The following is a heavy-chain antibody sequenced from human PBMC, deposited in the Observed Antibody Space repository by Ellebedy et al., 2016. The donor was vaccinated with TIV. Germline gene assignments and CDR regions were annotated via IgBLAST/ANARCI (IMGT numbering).Heavy chain of an antibody. CDR1: GFPFSDYG. V-gene: IGHV3-33*01. CDR2: TWYDGSIT. J-gene: IGHJ4*02. D-gene: IGHD7-27*01. CDR3: ARDVTGIRGFGY. Sequence: GESLKISCAASGFPFSDYGLHWVRQAPGKGLEWVAVTWYDGSITYYVESVKGRFTISRDNSKNTLFLQMNNLRADDTAVYYCARDVTGIRGFGYWGQGTLVTVSS.